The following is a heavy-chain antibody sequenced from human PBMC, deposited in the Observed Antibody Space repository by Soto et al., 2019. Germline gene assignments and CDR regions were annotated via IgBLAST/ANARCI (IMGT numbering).Heavy chain of an antibody. D-gene: IGHD3-10*01. V-gene: IGHV4-31*03. CDR2: VYYTGTT. CDR1: GDSITCGGYY. CDR3: ARGAPRGRGVPTYLHY. Sequence: SETLSLTCTVSGDSITCGGYYWNWVRQLPGKGLEWIGCVYYTGTTYYNPSLKSRITISIDSSKNQFSLTLSSVTAADTALYICARGAPRGRGVPTYLHYWGQGTLVT. J-gene: IGHJ4*02.